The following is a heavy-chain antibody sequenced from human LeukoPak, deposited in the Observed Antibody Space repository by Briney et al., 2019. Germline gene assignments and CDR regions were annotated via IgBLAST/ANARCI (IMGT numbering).Heavy chain of an antibody. Sequence: SSETLSLTCTVSGGSISSGSYYWSWVRQPAGKGLEWIGRIYTSGSTNYNPSLKSRVTISVDTSKNQFSLKLSSVTAADTAVYYCARVTGDHWGYYYMDVWGKGTTVTVSS. J-gene: IGHJ6*03. D-gene: IGHD2-21*02. CDR1: GGSISSGSYY. CDR2: IYTSGST. V-gene: IGHV4-61*02. CDR3: ARVTGDHWGYYYMDV.